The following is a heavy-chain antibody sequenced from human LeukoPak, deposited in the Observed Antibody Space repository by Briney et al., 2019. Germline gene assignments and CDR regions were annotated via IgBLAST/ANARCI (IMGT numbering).Heavy chain of an antibody. CDR1: GGSISSYY. CDR3: AREGGIAAVGSLNWFDP. D-gene: IGHD6-13*01. CDR2: ISYSGGT. J-gene: IGHJ5*02. V-gene: IGHV4-59*12. Sequence: SETLSLTCTVSGGSISSYYWSWIRQPPGKGLEWIGYISYSGGTNYNTSLKSRLTISVDTPKNQFSLKLSSVTAADTAVYYCAREGGIAAVGSLNWFDPWGQGTLVTVSS.